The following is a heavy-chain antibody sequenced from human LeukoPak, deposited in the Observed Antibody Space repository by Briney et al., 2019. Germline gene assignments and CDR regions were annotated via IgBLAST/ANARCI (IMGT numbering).Heavy chain of an antibody. Sequence: GASVKVSCKASGYTFTGYYMHWVRQAPGQGLGWMGWINPNSGGTNYAQKFQGRVTMTRDTSISTAYMELSRLRSDDTAVYYCARNGFEIGYYYMDVWGKGTTVTVSS. CDR1: GYTFTGYY. V-gene: IGHV1-2*02. J-gene: IGHJ6*03. D-gene: IGHD1-1*01. CDR2: INPNSGGT. CDR3: ARNGFEIGYYYMDV.